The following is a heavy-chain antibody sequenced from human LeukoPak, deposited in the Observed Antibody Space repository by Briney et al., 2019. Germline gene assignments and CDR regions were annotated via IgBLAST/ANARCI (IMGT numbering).Heavy chain of an antibody. CDR2: IWYDGSNK. J-gene: IGHJ4*02. Sequence: GGSLRLSCAVSGFSVSSSSMNWVRQPPGKGLEWVAIIWYDGSNKTYEDSVKGRFTISRDNSKNTLYLQMNSLRAEDTAVYYCARGVDYYENSGTIDYWGQGTLVTVSS. V-gene: IGHV3-33*08. CDR1: GFSVSSSS. CDR3: ARGVDYYENSGTIDY. D-gene: IGHD3-22*01.